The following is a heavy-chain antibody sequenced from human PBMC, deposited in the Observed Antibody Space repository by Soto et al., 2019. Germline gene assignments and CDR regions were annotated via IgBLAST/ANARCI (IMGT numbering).Heavy chain of an antibody. V-gene: IGHV1-69*01. CDR1: GGTPSNSA. J-gene: IGHJ6*02. Sequence: QVHLLLQSGAEVKKPGSSVKVSCKASGGTPSNSAISWVRQAPGQGLEWMGGIIPVFGLVKYAQNFQGRVTITADESTNTAYMELSSLSPEDTAVYYCSGRRIVVVGSRAYYGMDVWGQGPTVTVSS. CDR3: SGRRIVVVGSRAYYGMDV. CDR2: IIPVFGLV. D-gene: IGHD3-22*01.